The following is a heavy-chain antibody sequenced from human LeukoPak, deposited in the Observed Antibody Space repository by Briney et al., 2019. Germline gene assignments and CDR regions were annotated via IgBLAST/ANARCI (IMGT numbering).Heavy chain of an antibody. CDR3: ARGRLLWFGELLYPYEFDY. CDR1: GGSISSYY. Sequence: SETLSLTCTVSGGSISSYYWSWIRQPPGKGLEWIGYIYYRGSTNYNPSLKSRVTISVDTSKNQFSLKLSSVTAADTAVYYCARGRLLWFGELLYPYEFDYWGQGTLVTVSS. CDR2: IYYRGST. J-gene: IGHJ4*02. D-gene: IGHD3-10*01. V-gene: IGHV4-59*08.